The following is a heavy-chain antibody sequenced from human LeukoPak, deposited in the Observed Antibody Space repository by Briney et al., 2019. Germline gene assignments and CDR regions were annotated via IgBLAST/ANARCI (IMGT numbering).Heavy chain of an antibody. D-gene: IGHD3-10*01. CDR2: ISAYNGNT. V-gene: IGHV1-18*04. CDR1: GYTFTIYG. J-gene: IGHJ4*02. CDR3: ARDKGILLWFGELSNFDY. Sequence: ASVKVSCKASGYTFTIYGISWVRQAPGQGLEWMGWISAYNGNTNYAQKLQGRVTMTTDTSTSTAYMELRSLRSDDTAVYYCARDKGILLWFGELSNFDYWGQGTLVTVSS.